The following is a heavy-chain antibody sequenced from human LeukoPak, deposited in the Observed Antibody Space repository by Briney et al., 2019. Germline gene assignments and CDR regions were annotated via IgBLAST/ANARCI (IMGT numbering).Heavy chain of an antibody. D-gene: IGHD2/OR15-2a*01. CDR3: AKDSTTALDY. CDR2: ISYDGSNK. J-gene: IGHJ4*02. V-gene: IGHV3-30*18. Sequence: GGSLRLSCAASGFTFSSYGMHWVRQAPGKGLEWVAVISYDGSNKYYADSVKGRFTISRDNSKNTLYLQMNSLRAEDTAVCYCAKDSTTALDYWGQGTLVTVSS. CDR1: GFTFSSYG.